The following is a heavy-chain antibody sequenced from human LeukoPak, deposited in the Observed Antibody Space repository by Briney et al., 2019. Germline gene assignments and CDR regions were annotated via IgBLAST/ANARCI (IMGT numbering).Heavy chain of an antibody. CDR2: IYYSGST. Sequence: PSETLSLTCTVSGGSISSYYWSWIRQPPGKGLEWIGYIYYSGSTNYNPSLKSRVTISVDTSKNQFSLKLSSVTAADTAVYYCARVGNDFWSGYYRFDYWGQGTLVTVSS. V-gene: IGHV4-59*01. J-gene: IGHJ4*02. D-gene: IGHD3-3*01. CDR1: GGSISSYY. CDR3: ARVGNDFWSGYYRFDY.